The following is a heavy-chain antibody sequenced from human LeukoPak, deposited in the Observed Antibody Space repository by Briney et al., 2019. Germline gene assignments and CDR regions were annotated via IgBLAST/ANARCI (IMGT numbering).Heavy chain of an antibody. CDR3: ARGRSMGLDY. CDR2: IIPIFGTA. Sequence: VASVKVSCKASGGTFSSYAISWVRQAPGQGLEWMGGIIPIFGTANYAQKFQGRVTITADESTSTAYMELSSLRSEDTAVYYCARGRSMGLDYWGQGTLVTVSS. D-gene: IGHD2/OR15-2a*01. J-gene: IGHJ4*02. CDR1: GGTFSSYA. V-gene: IGHV1-69*13.